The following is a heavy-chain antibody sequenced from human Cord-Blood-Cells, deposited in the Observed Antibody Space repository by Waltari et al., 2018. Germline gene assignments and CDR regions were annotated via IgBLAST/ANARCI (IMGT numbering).Heavy chain of an antibody. J-gene: IGHJ5*02. D-gene: IGHD1-26*01. V-gene: IGHV1-18*01. CDR1: GYTFTSYG. CDR3: ARGPGIVGATNPDTEADP. Sequence: QVQLVQSGAEVKKPGASVKVSCKASGYTFTSYGISWVRQAPGQGLEWMGWISAYNGNTNYAQKRQGRVTMTTDTSTSTAYMGLRSLRSDDTAVYYCARGPGIVGATNPDTEADPWGQGTLVTVSS. CDR2: ISAYNGNT.